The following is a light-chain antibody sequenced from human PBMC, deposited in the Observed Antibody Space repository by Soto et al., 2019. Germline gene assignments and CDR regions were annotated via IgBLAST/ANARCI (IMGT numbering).Light chain of an antibody. CDR2: SNN. V-gene: IGLV1-44*01. Sequence: QAVVTQPPSASGTPGQRVTISCSGSRSNIGSNTVNWYQQLPGSAPKLLIYSNNQRPSGVPDRFSGSKSGTSASLAISGLQSEDEADYYCQAYDYSLTASVFGGGTKLTVL. CDR3: QAYDYSLTASV. CDR1: RSNIGSNT. J-gene: IGLJ3*02.